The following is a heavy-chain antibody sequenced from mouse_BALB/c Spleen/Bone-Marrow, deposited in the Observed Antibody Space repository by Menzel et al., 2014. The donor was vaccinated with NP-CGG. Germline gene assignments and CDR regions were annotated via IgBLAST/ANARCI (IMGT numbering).Heavy chain of an antibody. J-gene: IGHJ2*01. CDR2: ISSGGSYT. D-gene: IGHD3-1*01. CDR1: GFTFSSYA. Sequence: EVNVVESGGGLVKPGGSLKLSCAASGFTFSSYAMSWVRQSPEKRLEWVAEISSGGSYTYYPDTVTGRFTISRDNAKNTLHLEMSSLRSEDTAMYYCARDSSGYFDYWGQGTTLTVSS. V-gene: IGHV5-9-4*01. CDR3: ARDSSGYFDY.